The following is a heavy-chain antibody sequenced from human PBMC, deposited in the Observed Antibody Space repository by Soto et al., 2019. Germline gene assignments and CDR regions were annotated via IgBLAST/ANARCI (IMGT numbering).Heavy chain of an antibody. V-gene: IGHV1-8*01. CDR1: GYTFTSND. CDR3: ARRRGYNIDY. J-gene: IGHJ4*02. CDR2: MNPNTGNT. D-gene: IGHD5-18*01. Sequence: GASVKVSCKASGYTFTSNDVNWVRQATGQGLEWMGWMNPNTGNTGYAQKFQGRVTMTRNTSTTTAYMELSSLRSEDTAVYYCARRRGYNIDYWGQGTLVTVSS.